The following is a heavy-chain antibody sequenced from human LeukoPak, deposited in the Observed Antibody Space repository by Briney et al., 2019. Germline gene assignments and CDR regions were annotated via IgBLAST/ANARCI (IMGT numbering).Heavy chain of an antibody. CDR1: GYTFTTYG. Sequence: ASVKVSCKASGYTFTTYGISWVRQAPGQGLEWMGWISAYNGNTNYAQKFQGRVTMATDTSTSTAYMELSGLRSEDTAVYYCGRARFYTGGWYHYYYYMDIWGKGTTVTVSS. J-gene: IGHJ6*03. D-gene: IGHD6-19*01. V-gene: IGHV1-18*01. CDR3: GRARFYTGGWYHYYYYMDI. CDR2: ISAYNGNT.